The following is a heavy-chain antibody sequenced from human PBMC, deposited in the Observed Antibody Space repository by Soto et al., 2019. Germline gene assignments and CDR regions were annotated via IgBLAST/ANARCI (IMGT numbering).Heavy chain of an antibody. CDR2: IYYSGST. CDR3: ARAFPDPIKFDI. J-gene: IGHJ3*02. V-gene: IGHV4-59*08. D-gene: IGHD3-10*01. Sequence: QVQLQESGPGLVKPSETLSLTCTVSGGSVSSYYWSWIRQPPGKVLQWIGYIYYSGSTNYTPSIKSRATISVDTSKNQFSLKLSSVTAADTAVYYCARAFPDPIKFDIWCQGTMVTVSS. CDR1: GGSVSSYY.